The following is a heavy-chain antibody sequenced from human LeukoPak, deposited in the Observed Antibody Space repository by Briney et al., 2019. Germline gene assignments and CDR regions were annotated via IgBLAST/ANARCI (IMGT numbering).Heavy chain of an antibody. Sequence: QAGGSLRLSCAASGFTFSSYAMSWVRQAPGKGLEWVSAISGSGGSTYYADSVKGRFTISRDNSKNTLYLQMNSLRGEDTAVYYCAKAMYADYDSSDLWGQGTMVTVSS. CDR2: ISGSGGST. CDR3: AKAMYADYDSSDL. J-gene: IGHJ3*01. CDR1: GFTFSSYA. V-gene: IGHV3-23*01. D-gene: IGHD3-22*01.